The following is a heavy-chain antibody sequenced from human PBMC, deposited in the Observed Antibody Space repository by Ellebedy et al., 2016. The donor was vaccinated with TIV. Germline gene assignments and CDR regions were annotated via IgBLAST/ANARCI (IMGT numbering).Heavy chain of an antibody. Sequence: GESLKISCATSGFNFTAFWMSWVRQAPGKGLEWVANIKQDGSRKNYVDSVRGRFVISRDNAKNSLYLQMNSLRVEDTAVYYCARDARRMFGDWGQGTLVTVSS. D-gene: IGHD2/OR15-2a*01. V-gene: IGHV3-7*03. J-gene: IGHJ4*02. CDR2: IKQDGSRK. CDR1: GFNFTAFW. CDR3: ARDARRMFGD.